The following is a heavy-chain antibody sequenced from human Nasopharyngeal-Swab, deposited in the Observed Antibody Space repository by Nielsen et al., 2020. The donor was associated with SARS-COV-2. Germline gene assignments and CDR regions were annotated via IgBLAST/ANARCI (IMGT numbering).Heavy chain of an antibody. CDR3: ARDVGGATDF. Sequence: GGSLRLPCTAFGFLLRSFYMEWAGQAPGKGLVWVSRINFDGNDAQYADSVKGRFTISRDNARNTLYLQLNSLRGEDRALYFCARDVGGATDFRGQGTLVTVSS. CDR2: INFDGNDA. J-gene: IGHJ4*02. CDR1: GFLLRSFY. D-gene: IGHD3-10*01. V-gene: IGHV3-74*01.